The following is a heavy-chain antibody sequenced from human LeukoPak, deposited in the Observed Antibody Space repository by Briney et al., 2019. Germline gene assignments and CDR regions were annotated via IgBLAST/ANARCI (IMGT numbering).Heavy chain of an antibody. CDR1: GFTFSSYA. CDR3: AKEDPGATFDC. J-gene: IGHJ4*02. V-gene: IGHV3-23*01. Sequence: GGSLRLSCAASGFTFSSYAMNWVRQAPGKGLERVSGISSSGGTTYYADSVKGRFTISRDNSKNTLYLQMNSLRGEDTAVYYCAKEDPGATFDCWGQGTLVTVSS. D-gene: IGHD1-26*01. CDR2: ISSSGGTT.